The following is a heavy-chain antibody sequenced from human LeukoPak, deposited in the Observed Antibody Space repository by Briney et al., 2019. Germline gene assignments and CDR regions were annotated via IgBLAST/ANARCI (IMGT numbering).Heavy chain of an antibody. CDR3: ARDRASLDAFDI. CDR1: GFTFSSYG. Sequence: GGSLRLSCAASGFTFSSYGMHWVRQAPGKGLEWVAFIRYDGSNKYYADSVKGRFTISRDNSKNTLYLQMNSLRAEDTAVYYCARDRASLDAFDIWGQGTMVTVS. V-gene: IGHV3-30*02. CDR2: IRYDGSNK. J-gene: IGHJ3*02.